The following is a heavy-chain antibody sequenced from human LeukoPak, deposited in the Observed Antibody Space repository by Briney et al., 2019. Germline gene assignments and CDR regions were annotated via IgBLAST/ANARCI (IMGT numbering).Heavy chain of an antibody. CDR2: MNPNSGNT. V-gene: IGHV1-8*03. D-gene: IGHD2-15*01. CDR1: GYTFTSYD. Sequence: ASVKVSCKASGYTFTSYDINWVRQATGQGLEWMGWMNPNSGNTGYAQKFQGRVTITRNTSISTAYMELSSLRSEDTAVYYCARVRYCSGGSCSYYMDAWGKGTTVTVSS. CDR3: ARVRYCSGGSCSYYMDA. J-gene: IGHJ6*03.